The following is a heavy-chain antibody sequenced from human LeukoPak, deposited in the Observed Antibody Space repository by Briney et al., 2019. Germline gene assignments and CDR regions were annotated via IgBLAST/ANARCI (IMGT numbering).Heavy chain of an antibody. V-gene: IGHV3-23*01. Sequence: GGSLRLSCAASGFTFSSYGMHWVRQAPGKGLEWVSAISGSGGTTYYADSVKGRFTISRDNSKNTLYLQMNSLRAEDTAVYYCAKDRGMFLVGYLDYWGQGTLVTASS. CDR2: ISGSGGTT. CDR1: GFTFSSYG. CDR3: AKDRGMFLVGYLDY. D-gene: IGHD2-15*01. J-gene: IGHJ4*02.